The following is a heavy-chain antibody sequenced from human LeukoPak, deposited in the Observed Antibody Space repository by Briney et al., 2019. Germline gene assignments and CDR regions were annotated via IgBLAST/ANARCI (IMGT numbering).Heavy chain of an antibody. J-gene: IGHJ4*02. CDR3: ARVGGDIVVVPAAILSALREHYFDY. V-gene: IGHV3-30-3*01. D-gene: IGHD2-2*02. CDR1: GFTFSSYA. CDR2: ISYDGSNK. Sequence: GGSLRLSCAASGFTFSSYAMHWVRQAPGKGLEWVAVISYDGSNKYYADSVKGRFTISRDNSKNTLCLQMNSLRAEDTAVYYCARVGGDIVVVPAAILSALREHYFDYWGQGTLVTVSS.